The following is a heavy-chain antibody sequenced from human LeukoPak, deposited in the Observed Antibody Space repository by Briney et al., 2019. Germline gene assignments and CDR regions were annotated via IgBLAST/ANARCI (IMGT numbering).Heavy chain of an antibody. D-gene: IGHD3-10*01. J-gene: IGHJ3*02. CDR1: GFTFSSYA. Sequence: GGSLRLSCAASGFTFSSYAMSWVRQAPGKGLERVSAISGSGGSTYYADSVKGRFTISRDNSKNTLYLQMNSLRAEDTAVYYCANENYYGSGSYYPAFDIWGQGTMVTVSS. CDR2: ISGSGGST. CDR3: ANENYYGSGSYYPAFDI. V-gene: IGHV3-23*01.